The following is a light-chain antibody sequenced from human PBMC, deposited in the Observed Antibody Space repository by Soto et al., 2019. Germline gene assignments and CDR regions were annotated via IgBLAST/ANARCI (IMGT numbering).Light chain of an antibody. CDR2: EVS. CDR3: SSYTSSSTLHWV. CDR1: SSDVGGYNY. J-gene: IGLJ3*02. Sequence: HSALTQPASVSGSPGQSITISCTGTSSDVGGYNYVSWYQQHPGKAPKLMIYEVSNRPSGVSNRFSGSKSGNTASLTISGLQAEDEADYYCSSYTSSSTLHWVFGGGTKPPS. V-gene: IGLV2-14*01.